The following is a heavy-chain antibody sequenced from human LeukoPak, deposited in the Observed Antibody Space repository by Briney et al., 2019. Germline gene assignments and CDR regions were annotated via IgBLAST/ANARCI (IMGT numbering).Heavy chain of an antibody. CDR3: AKDRYDYVWGSTLDY. Sequence: GRSLRLSCAASGFTFSSYGMHWVRQAPGKGLEWVAVIWSDGSNEYYADSVKGRFTISRDNSKNSLYLQMNSLRAEDTAVYYCAKDRYDYVWGSTLDYWGQGTLVTVSS. CDR1: GFTFSSYG. D-gene: IGHD3-16*01. CDR2: IWSDGSNE. V-gene: IGHV3-33*06. J-gene: IGHJ4*02.